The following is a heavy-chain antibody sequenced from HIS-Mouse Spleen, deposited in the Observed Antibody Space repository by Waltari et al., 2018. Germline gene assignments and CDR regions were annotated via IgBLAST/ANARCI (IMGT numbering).Heavy chain of an antibody. J-gene: IGHJ2*01. V-gene: IGHV4-59*01. CDR3: ARASRDLLLPRYFDL. CDR2: YYSGST. Sequence: QVQLQESGPGLVKPSETLSLPCTVPGGSIISYYWSWIRQPPGKGLAWIGYYSGSTNYNPSLKSRVTISVDTSKNQFSLKLSSVTAADTAVYYCARASRDLLLPRYFDLWGRGTLVTVSS. CDR1: GGSIISYY.